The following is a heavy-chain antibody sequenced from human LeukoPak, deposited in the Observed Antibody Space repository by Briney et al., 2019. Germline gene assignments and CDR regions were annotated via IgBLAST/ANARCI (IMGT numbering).Heavy chain of an antibody. J-gene: IGHJ4*02. CDR2: ISGSGGST. CDR3: AKMMGMAAAGTGDY. Sequence: GGSLRLSCAASGFTFSSYAMSWVRQAPGKGLEWVSTISGSGGSTYYADSVKGRFTISRDNSKNTLYLQMNSLRAEDTAVYYCAKMMGMAAAGTGDYWGQGTLVTVSS. V-gene: IGHV3-23*01. CDR1: GFTFSSYA. D-gene: IGHD6-13*01.